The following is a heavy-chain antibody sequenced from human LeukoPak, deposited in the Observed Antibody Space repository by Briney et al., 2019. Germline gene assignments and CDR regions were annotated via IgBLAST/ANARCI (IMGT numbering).Heavy chain of an antibody. CDR3: ARGHNWNDRGAFDI. CDR1: GFTVSSNY. V-gene: IGHV3-53*01. CDR2: IYSGGST. D-gene: IGHD1-1*01. J-gene: IGHJ3*02. Sequence: PGGSLRLSCAASGFTVSSNYVSWVRQAPGKGLEWVSSIYSGGSTYYADSVKGRFTISRDSSKNTLYLQMSSLRAEDTAVYYCARGHNWNDRGAFDIWGQGTMVTVSS.